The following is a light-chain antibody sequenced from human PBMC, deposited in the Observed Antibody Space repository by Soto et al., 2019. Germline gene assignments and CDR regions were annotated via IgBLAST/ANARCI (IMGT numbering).Light chain of an antibody. CDR3: QQSFTTANS. J-gene: IGKJ2*01. CDR1: QSIGNY. V-gene: IGKV1-39*01. CDR2: DTS. Sequence: DIQMTQSPSSLSASAGDRVTITCRASQSIGNYLHWYQHIPGKAPKLLIYDTSILHIGVPSRFSGSGPGTHFTLTISSLRPEDIATYYCQQSFTTANSFGQGTKLEI.